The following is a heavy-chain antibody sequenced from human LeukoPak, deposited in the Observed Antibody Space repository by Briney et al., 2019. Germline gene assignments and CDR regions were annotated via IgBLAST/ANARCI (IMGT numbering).Heavy chain of an antibody. J-gene: IGHJ4*02. V-gene: IGHV1-46*01. D-gene: IGHD3-9*01. Sequence: ASVKVSCKASGGTFSSYAISWVRQAPGQGLEWMGIINPSGGSTSYAQKFQGRVTMTRDTSTSTVYMELSSLRSEDTAVYYCARGYDILTGYSSFDYWGQGTLVTVSS. CDR3: ARGYDILTGYSSFDY. CDR1: GGTFSSYA. CDR2: INPSGGST.